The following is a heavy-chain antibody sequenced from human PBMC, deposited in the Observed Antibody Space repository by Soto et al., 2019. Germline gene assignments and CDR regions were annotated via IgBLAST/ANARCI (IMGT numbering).Heavy chain of an antibody. CDR2: IYYSGST. CDR1: GGSISSYY. D-gene: IGHD6-13*01. Sequence: QVQLHESGPGLVKPSETLSLSCSVSGGSISSYYWSWIRQPPGKGLEWIWYIYYSGSTKYNPSLKSRVTISVDTSKNQFSLKLTSVTAADTAVYYCARVGYSSSWFWFFDLWGRGTLVTVSS. V-gene: IGHV4-59*01. J-gene: IGHJ2*01. CDR3: ARVGYSSSWFWFFDL.